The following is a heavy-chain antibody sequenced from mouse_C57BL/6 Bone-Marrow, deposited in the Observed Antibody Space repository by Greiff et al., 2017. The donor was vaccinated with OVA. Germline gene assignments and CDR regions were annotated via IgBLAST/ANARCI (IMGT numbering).Heavy chain of an antibody. Sequence: VQLQQSGAELVKPGASVKLSCKASGYTFTSYWMQWVKQRPGQGLKWIGEIDPSDSYTNYNQKFKGKATLTVDTSSSTAYMQLSSLTSEDSAVYYCARGVSNYDAMDYWGQGTSVTVSS. J-gene: IGHJ4*01. CDR1: GYTFTSYW. CDR2: IDPSDSYT. D-gene: IGHD2-5*01. V-gene: IGHV1-50*01. CDR3: ARGVSNYDAMDY.